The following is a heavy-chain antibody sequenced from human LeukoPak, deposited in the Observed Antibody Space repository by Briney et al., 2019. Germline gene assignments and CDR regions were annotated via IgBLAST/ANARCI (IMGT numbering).Heavy chain of an antibody. CDR2: IHYSGSA. CDR1: GGSFSGYY. Sequence: PSETLSLSCAVYGGSFSGYYWTWIRQPPGKGLEWIGEIHYSGSATYNPSLKSRVTISVDTSKNQFSLKMNSVTAADTAVYYCARGQWFRAFWSRGTPVTVSS. V-gene: IGHV4-34*01. J-gene: IGHJ4*02. CDR3: ARGQWFRAF. D-gene: IGHD3-10*01.